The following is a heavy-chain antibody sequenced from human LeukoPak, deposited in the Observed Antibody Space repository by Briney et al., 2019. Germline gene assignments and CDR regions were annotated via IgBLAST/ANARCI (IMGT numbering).Heavy chain of an antibody. D-gene: IGHD5-12*01. J-gene: IGHJ5*02. CDR2: INHSGST. CDR3: ARHDGYSGYGWFDP. Sequence: PSETLSLTCAVYGGSFSGYYWSWIRQPPGKGLEWIGEINHSGSTNYNPSLKSRVTISVDTSKNQFSLKLSSVTAADTAVYYCARHDGYSGYGWFDPWGQGTLVTVSS. CDR1: GGSFSGYY. V-gene: IGHV4-34*01.